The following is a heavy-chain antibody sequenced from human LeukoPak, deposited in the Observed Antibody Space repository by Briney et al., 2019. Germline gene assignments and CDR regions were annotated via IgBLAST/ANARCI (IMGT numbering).Heavy chain of an antibody. CDR2: IHPSGML. J-gene: IGHJ4*02. CDR1: RASFNTDDKY. Sequence: PSETLSLTCTVSRASFNTDDKYWNWIRQRPGKGLEWSGSIHPSGMLYNNPSLESRVTMSRDTSKNQFSLDLNSVTAADTAVYFCSRGLDSRKLGYWGQGILVTVSS. D-gene: IGHD3-22*01. CDR3: SRGLDSRKLGY. V-gene: IGHV4-31*03.